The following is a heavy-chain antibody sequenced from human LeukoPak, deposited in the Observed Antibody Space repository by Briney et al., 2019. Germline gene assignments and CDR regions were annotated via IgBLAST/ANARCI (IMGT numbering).Heavy chain of an antibody. CDR3: VSMVRGIGY. J-gene: IGHJ4*02. CDR2: VWYDGNRK. Sequence: PRGSLRLSCAASGFTFDDYGMSWVRQAPGKGLEWVTLVWYDGNRKYYADSVKGRFTISRDNSKNSVYLQLNSLRPEDTAMYYCVSMVRGIGYWGQGTLVTVSS. D-gene: IGHD3-10*01. CDR1: GFTFDDYG. V-gene: IGHV3-30*02.